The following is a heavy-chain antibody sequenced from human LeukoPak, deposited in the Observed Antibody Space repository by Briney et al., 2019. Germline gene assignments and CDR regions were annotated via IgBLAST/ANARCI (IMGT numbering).Heavy chain of an antibody. CDR2: ISAYNGNT. Sequence: GASVKVSCKASGYTFTSYYMHWVRQAPGQGLEWMGWISAYNGNTNYAQKLQGRVTMTTDTSTSTAYMELRSLRSDDTAVYYCARDRSDWFDPWGQGTLVTVSS. V-gene: IGHV1-18*04. CDR3: ARDRSDWFDP. J-gene: IGHJ5*02. CDR1: GYTFTSYY.